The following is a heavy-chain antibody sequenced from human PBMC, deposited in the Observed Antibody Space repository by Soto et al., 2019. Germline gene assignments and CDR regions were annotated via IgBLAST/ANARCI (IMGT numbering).Heavy chain of an antibody. CDR2: ISATGGGT. CDR1: GFKFSNYA. Sequence: PGGSLRLSSAASGFKFSNYAMSWVRQSPGKGLEWVSLISATGGGTYYADSVKGRFTISRDNSHNTLYLQVHSLTAEDTAVYYCAKDRRAGGNSAFYFDFWGQGAQVTV. V-gene: IGHV3-23*01. CDR3: AKDRRAGGNSAFYFDF. J-gene: IGHJ4*02. D-gene: IGHD3-16*01.